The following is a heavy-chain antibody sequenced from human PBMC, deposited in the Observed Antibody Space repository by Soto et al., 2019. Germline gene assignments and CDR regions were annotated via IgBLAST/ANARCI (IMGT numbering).Heavy chain of an antibody. D-gene: IGHD2-21*02. J-gene: IGHJ3*02. Sequence: PSETLSLTCTVSGGSISSGGYYWSWIRQHPGKGLEWIGYIYYSGSTYYNPSLKSRVTISVDTSKNQFSLKLSSVTAADTAVYYCARAGRRDHVPAFDIWGQGTMVTVSS. CDR2: IYYSGST. V-gene: IGHV4-31*03. CDR3: ARAGRRDHVPAFDI. CDR1: GGSISSGGYY.